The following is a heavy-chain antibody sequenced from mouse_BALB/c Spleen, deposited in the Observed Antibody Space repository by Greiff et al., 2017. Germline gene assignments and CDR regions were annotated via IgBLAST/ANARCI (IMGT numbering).Heavy chain of an antibody. CDR1: GFTFSNYW. Sequence: EVKLMESGGGLVQPGGSMKLSCVASGFTFSNYWMNWVRQSPEKGLEWVAEIRLKSNNYATHYAESVKGRFTISRDDSKSSVYLQMNNLRAEDTGIYYCTRVYYGYDGAMDYWGQGTSVTVSS. V-gene: IGHV6-6*02. CDR3: TRVYYGYDGAMDY. D-gene: IGHD2-2*01. CDR2: IRLKSNNYAT. J-gene: IGHJ4*01.